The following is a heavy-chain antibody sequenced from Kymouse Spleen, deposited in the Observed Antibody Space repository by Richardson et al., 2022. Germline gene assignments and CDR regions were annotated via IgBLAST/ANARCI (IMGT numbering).Heavy chain of an antibody. CDR3: ARDNSSLNYYYYGMDV. CDR2: IWYDGSNK. Sequence: QVQLVESGGGVVQPGRSLRLSCAASGFTFSSYGMHWVRQAPGKGLEWVAVIWYDGSNKYYADSVKGRFTISRDNSKNTLYLQMNSLRAEDTAVYYCARDNSSLNYYYYGMDVWGQGTTVTVSS. J-gene: IGHJ6*02. CDR1: GFTFSSYG. V-gene: IGHV3-33*01. D-gene: IGHD6-6*01.